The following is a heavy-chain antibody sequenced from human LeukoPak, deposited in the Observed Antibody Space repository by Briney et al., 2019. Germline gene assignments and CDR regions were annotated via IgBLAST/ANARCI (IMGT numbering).Heavy chain of an antibody. CDR3: ARGGNIWSGLSGRNWFDP. J-gene: IGHJ5*02. CDR1: GGSFRGYY. CDR2: VNHSGST. Sequence: SETLSLTCAVYGGSFRGYYWCWIRQPPGTGLEWIGEVNHSGSTNYNPSLKSRVTISGDTSNNQFSLRLSSVTAADTAVYYCARGGNIWSGLSGRNWFDPWGQGTLVTVSS. D-gene: IGHD3-3*01. V-gene: IGHV4-34*01.